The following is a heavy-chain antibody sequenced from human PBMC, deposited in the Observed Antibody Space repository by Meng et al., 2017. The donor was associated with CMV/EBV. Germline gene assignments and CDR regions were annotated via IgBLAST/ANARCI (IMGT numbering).Heavy chain of an antibody. J-gene: IGHJ5*02. D-gene: IGHD1-14*01. CDR2: FYNSET. CDR3: TRGTGP. Sequence: SETLSLTCIVSGVSISGHYWNWMRQSPGKGLEWIGYFYNSETNYNPSLRSRVTISVDTSQNQVSLRLSSVTSADTATYYCTRGTGPWGQGTLVTVSS. CDR1: GVSISGHY. V-gene: IGHV4-59*11.